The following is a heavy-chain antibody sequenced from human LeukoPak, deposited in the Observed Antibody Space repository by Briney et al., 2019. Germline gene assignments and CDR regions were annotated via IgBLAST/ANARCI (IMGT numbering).Heavy chain of an antibody. V-gene: IGHV1-18*01. CDR3: ARDRSDYYDSSGYENWFDP. J-gene: IGHJ5*02. Sequence: GASVKVSCKASGYTFTTFGISWVRQAPGQGLEWMGWISTYNGNTNYAQKLQGRVTMTTDTSTSTAYMELRSLRSDDTAVYYCARDRSDYYDSSGYENWFDPWGQGTLVTVSS. D-gene: IGHD3-22*01. CDR1: GYTFTTFG. CDR2: ISTYNGNT.